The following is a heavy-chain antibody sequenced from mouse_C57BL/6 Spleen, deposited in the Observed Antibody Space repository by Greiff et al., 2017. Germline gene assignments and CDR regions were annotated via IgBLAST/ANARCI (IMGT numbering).Heavy chain of an antibody. J-gene: IGHJ3*01. CDR1: GFTFNTYA. V-gene: IGHV10-3*01. CDR2: IRSKSSNYAT. CDR3: VREGPHYYGSSPGWFAY. D-gene: IGHD1-1*01. Sequence: DVKLVESGGGLVQPKGSLKLSCAASGFTFNTYAMHWVRQAPGKGLEWVARIRSKSSNYATYYADSVKDRFTISRDDSQSMLYLQMNNLKTEDTAMYYCVREGPHYYGSSPGWFAYWGQGTLVTVSA.